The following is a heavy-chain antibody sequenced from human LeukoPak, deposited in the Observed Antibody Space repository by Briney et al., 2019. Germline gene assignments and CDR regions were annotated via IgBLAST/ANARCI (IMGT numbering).Heavy chain of an antibody. CDR2: INPNTGAT. CDR3: ARDERFCNGDNHYPDLGY. V-gene: IGHV1-2*02. D-gene: IGHD2-15*01. Sequence: ASVKVSCKASGYTFTGYYMFWVRQAPGQGLEWMGWINPNTGATKYARNFQGRVTLTRDTSIRTTFMELSSLRSDDTAFYYCARDERFCNGDNHYPDLGYWGQGTLVTVSS. J-gene: IGHJ4*02. CDR1: GYTFTGYY.